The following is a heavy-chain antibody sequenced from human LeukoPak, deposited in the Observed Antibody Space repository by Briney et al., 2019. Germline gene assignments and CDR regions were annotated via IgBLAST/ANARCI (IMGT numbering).Heavy chain of an antibody. V-gene: IGHV3-23*01. CDR2: ISGTGANT. CDR1: GFTFSNYA. D-gene: IGHD1-1*01. Sequence: GGSLRLSCAVSGFTFSNYAMSWVRQAPGKGPEWVSAISGTGANTFYADSVKGRFTISRDNSKNTLYLQMNSRRAEDTAIYYCAKNIRQLGNYYYYMDVWGKGTTVTVSS. CDR3: AKNIRQLGNYYYYMDV. J-gene: IGHJ6*03.